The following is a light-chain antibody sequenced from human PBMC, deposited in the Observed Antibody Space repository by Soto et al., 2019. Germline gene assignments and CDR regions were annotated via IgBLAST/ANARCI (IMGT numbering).Light chain of an antibody. CDR3: QQSYSTPST. Sequence: DIQLTQSPSFLSASVGDRVTITCRASQGISSYLAWYQQKPGKAPKLLIYAASTLQSGVPSRFSGSGSGTDFTLTISSLQPEDFATYYCQQSYSTPSTFGPGTKVDIK. J-gene: IGKJ3*01. V-gene: IGKV1-39*01. CDR2: AAS. CDR1: QGISSY.